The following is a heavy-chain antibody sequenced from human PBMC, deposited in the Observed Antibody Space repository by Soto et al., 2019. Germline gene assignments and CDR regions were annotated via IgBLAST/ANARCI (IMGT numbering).Heavy chain of an antibody. CDR1: GYTFTGYY. J-gene: IGHJ3*02. CDR3: ARFGSAVDAFDI. D-gene: IGHD3-10*01. Sequence: ASVKVSCKASGYTFTGYYMHWVRQAPGQGLEWMGWINPNSGGTNYAKKFQGRVTMTRDTSMSTAYMELSRLRSDDTAVYYCARFGSAVDAFDIWGQGTMVTVSS. V-gene: IGHV1-2*02. CDR2: INPNSGGT.